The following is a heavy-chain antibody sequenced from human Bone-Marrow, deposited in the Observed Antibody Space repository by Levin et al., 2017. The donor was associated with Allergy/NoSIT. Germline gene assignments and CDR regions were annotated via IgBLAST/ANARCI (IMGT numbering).Heavy chain of an antibody. CDR2: IYYGETT. Sequence: SQTLSLTCTVSGGSVSTGSFYWSWIRQPPGMGLEWIGFIYYGETTKYNPSLGSRVTISADTSRNQISLRLNSVTAADTAVYYCARGGANWESYFDSWGQGTLVDVSS. V-gene: IGHV4-61*01. CDR3: ARGGANWESYFDS. CDR1: GGSVSTGSFY. J-gene: IGHJ4*02. D-gene: IGHD7-27*01.